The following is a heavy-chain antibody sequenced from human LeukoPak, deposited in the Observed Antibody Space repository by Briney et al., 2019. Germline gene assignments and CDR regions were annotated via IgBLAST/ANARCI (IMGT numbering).Heavy chain of an antibody. CDR3: ARAEESGIAAAGTSVFDY. V-gene: IGHV3-21*01. CDR1: GFTFSSYS. D-gene: IGHD6-13*01. CDR2: ISSSSYI. Sequence: GGSLRLSCAASGFTFSSYSMDWVRQAPGKGLEWVSSISSSSYIYYADSVKGRFTISRDNAKNSLYLQMNSLRAEDTAVYYCARAEESGIAAAGTSVFDYWGQGTLVTVSS. J-gene: IGHJ4*02.